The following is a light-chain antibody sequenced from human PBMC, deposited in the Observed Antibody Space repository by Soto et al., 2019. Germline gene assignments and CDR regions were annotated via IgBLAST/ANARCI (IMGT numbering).Light chain of an antibody. V-gene: IGKV3-15*01. CDR2: GAS. Sequence: EIVMTQFPATLSVSPGERATLSCRASQSVSSYLAWYQQKPGQAPRLLIYGASTRATGIPARFSGSGSGTEFTLTISSLQSEDFAVYYCQQYNNWPPWTFGQGTKVEIK. J-gene: IGKJ1*01. CDR1: QSVSSY. CDR3: QQYNNWPPWT.